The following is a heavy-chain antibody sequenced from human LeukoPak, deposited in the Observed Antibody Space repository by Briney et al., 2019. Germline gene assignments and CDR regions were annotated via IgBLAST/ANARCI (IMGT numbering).Heavy chain of an antibody. CDR2: IYYSGST. V-gene: IGHV4-39*01. J-gene: IGHJ4*02. Sequence: SETLSLTCTVSGGSISSSSYYWGWIRQPPGKGLEWIGSIYYSGSTYYNPSLKSRVTISVDTSKNQFSLKLSSVTAADTAVYYCAKSGPRSSGYLRIDYWGQGTLVTVSS. CDR1: GGSISSSSYY. CDR3: AKSGPRSSGYLRIDY. D-gene: IGHD3-22*01.